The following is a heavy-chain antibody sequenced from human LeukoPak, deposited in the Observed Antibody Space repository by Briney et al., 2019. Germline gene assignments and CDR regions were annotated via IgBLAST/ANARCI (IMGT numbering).Heavy chain of an antibody. CDR1: GGSFSGYY. V-gene: IGHV4-31*11. Sequence: PSETLSLTCAVYGGSFSGYYWSWIRQHPGKGLEWIGYIYYSGSTYYNPSLKSRVTISVDTSKNQFSLKLSSVTAADTAVCYCARAGYQLLFYWFDPWGQGTLVTVSS. J-gene: IGHJ5*02. CDR2: IYYSGST. CDR3: ARAGYQLLFYWFDP. D-gene: IGHD2-2*01.